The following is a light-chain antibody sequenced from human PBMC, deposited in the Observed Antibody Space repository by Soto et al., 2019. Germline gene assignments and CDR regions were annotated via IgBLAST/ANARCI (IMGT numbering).Light chain of an antibody. CDR3: QQYNNWPWA. Sequence: EIVVTQSPATLSVSPGERATLSCRASQSVSSNLAWYQQKPGQAPRLLIYGASTRATGLPVRFSGSGSGTEFTLTISSLQSEDFAVYYCQQYNNWPWAFGQGTKVEI. V-gene: IGKV3-15*01. CDR1: QSVSSN. CDR2: GAS. J-gene: IGKJ1*01.